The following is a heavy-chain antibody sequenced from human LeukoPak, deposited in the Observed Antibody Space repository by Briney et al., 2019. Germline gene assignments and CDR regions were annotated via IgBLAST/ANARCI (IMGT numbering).Heavy chain of an antibody. V-gene: IGHV4-34*01. CDR2: INHSGST. CDR3: ARGRGYYGSGSYLFDY. CDR1: VGSSIGYN. D-gene: IGHD3-10*01. Sequence: RTSETQSFTGAVYVGSSIGYNWGWIGQPPGKGLSGIGEINHSGSTNYNPSLKSRVTISVDTSKNQFSLKLSSVTAADTAVYYCARGRGYYGSGSYLFDYWGQGTLVTVSS. J-gene: IGHJ4*02.